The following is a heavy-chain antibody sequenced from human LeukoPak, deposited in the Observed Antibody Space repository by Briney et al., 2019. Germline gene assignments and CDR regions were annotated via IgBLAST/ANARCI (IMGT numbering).Heavy chain of an antibody. CDR2: INHGGST. CDR1: GGSFSGYY. V-gene: IGHV4-34*01. J-gene: IGHJ4*02. D-gene: IGHD1-26*01. CDR3: ASGGSPDY. Sequence: SETLSLTCAVYGGSFSGYYWSWIRQPPGKGLEWIGEINHGGSTNYNPSLKSRVTISVDTSKNQFSLKLSSVTAADTAVYYCASGGSPDYWGQGTLVTVSS.